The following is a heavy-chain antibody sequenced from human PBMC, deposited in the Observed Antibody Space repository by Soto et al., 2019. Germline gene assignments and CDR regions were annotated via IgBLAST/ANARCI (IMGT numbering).Heavy chain of an antibody. J-gene: IGHJ6*02. Sequence: QVQLVQSGVEVKKPGASVKVSCKASGSTFISHGISWVRQAPGQGLEWMGWISGKNGNTNYAQKLQGRVTLTTDTSTSTAYMELRSLRSDATAVYYCARVSSSIVVVPDFGMDVWGQGTTVTVSS. CDR3: ARVSSSIVVVPDFGMDV. D-gene: IGHD2-15*01. CDR2: ISGKNGNT. CDR1: GSTFISHG. V-gene: IGHV1-18*04.